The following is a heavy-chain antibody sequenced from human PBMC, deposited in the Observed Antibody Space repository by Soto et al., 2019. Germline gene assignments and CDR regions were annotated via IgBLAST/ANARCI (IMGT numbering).Heavy chain of an antibody. V-gene: IGHV1-46*01. J-gene: IGHJ6*02. CDR1: GYTFTSYY. Sequence: QVQLVQSGAEVKKPGASVKVSCKASGYTFTSYYMHWVRQAPGQGLEWMGIINPSGGSTSYAQKFQGRVTMTRDTSTSTVYMELSSLRSEDTAVYYCARNRGYCSSTSCPRKTYYYYGMDVWGQGTTVTVSS. D-gene: IGHD2-2*01. CDR3: ARNRGYCSSTSCPRKTYYYYGMDV. CDR2: INPSGGST.